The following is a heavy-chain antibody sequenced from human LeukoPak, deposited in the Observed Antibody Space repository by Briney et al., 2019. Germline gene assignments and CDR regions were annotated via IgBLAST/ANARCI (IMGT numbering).Heavy chain of an antibody. CDR2: MYDRGDT. CDR1: GFTFSSYE. Sequence: GGSLRLSCAASGFTFSSYEMNWVRQAPGKGLEWVSVMYDRGDTYYADSVKGRFTVSRDTSKNTLFLQLNNVGAKDTAVYYCAGRRADTCNFCFVYWGQGTLVTVSS. J-gene: IGHJ4*02. V-gene: IGHV3-66*02. CDR3: AGRRADTCNFCFVY. D-gene: IGHD1-1*01.